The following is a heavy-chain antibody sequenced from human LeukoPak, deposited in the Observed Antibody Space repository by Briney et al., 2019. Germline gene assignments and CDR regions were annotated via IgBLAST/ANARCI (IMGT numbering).Heavy chain of an antibody. CDR2: ISSSSSYI. D-gene: IGHD4-23*01. Sequence: GGSLRLSCAASGFTFSDYNMNWVRQAPGRGLDWVSSISSSSSYIYYADSVKGRFTISRDNAKNSLYLQMNSLRAEDTAVYYCAKDFFGGNSHRWGQGTLVTVSS. CDR3: AKDFFGGNSHR. J-gene: IGHJ4*02. V-gene: IGHV3-21*04. CDR1: GFTFSDYN.